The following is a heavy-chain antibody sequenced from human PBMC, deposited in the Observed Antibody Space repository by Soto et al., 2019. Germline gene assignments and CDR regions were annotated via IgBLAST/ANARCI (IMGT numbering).Heavy chain of an antibody. CDR1: GGTFSSYA. V-gene: IGHV1-69*01. D-gene: IGHD6-19*01. CDR2: IIPIFGTA. CDR3: ARDVLASGWYYFDY. J-gene: IGHJ4*02. Sequence: QVQLVQSGAEVKKPGSSVKVSCKASGGTFSSYAISWVRQAPGQGLEWKGGIIPIFGTANYAQKFQGRVTITADESTSTAYMELSSLRSEDTAVYYCARDVLASGWYYFDYWGQGTLVTVSS.